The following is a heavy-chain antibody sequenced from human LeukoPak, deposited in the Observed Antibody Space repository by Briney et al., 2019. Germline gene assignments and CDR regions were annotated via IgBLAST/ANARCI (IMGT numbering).Heavy chain of an antibody. Sequence: PSETLSLTCTVSGDSMSSSPYYWGWIRQPPGKGLEWIGSIHYSGTTYYNPSLKSRVTIFIDTSRNQFSLKLNSVTAADTAVYYCASPSSSSSTYDYWGQGSLVTVSS. D-gene: IGHD6-6*01. J-gene: IGHJ4*02. CDR3: ASPSSSSSTYDY. CDR1: GDSMSSSPYY. CDR2: IHYSGTT. V-gene: IGHV4-39*01.